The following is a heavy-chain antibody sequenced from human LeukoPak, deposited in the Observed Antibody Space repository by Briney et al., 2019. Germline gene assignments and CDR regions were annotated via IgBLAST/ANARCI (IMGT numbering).Heavy chain of an antibody. D-gene: IGHD7-27*01. CDR1: GFTFSSYW. Sequence: SGGSLRLSCAASGFTFSSYWMHWVRQVLGKGLVWVSRINSDGYSINYADSVKGRFTISRDNAKNTLYLQMNSLRAEDTAVYYCARATWGSYFDYWGQGTLVTVSS. V-gene: IGHV3-74*01. CDR3: ARATWGSYFDY. J-gene: IGHJ4*02. CDR2: INSDGYSI.